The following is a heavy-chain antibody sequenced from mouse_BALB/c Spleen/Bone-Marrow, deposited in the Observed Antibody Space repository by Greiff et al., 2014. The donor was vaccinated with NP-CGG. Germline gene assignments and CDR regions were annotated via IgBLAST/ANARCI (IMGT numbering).Heavy chain of an antibody. CDR2: IDPANGNT. CDR3: ASYYYGSSSFAY. D-gene: IGHD1-1*01. CDR1: GFNIKDTY. V-gene: IGHV14-3*02. Sequence: QQPGAELVKPGASVKLSCTASGFNIKDTYMHWVKQRPEQGLEWIGRIDPANGNTKYDPKFQGKATITAATSSNTAYLQLSSLTSEDTAVYYCASYYYGSSSFAYWGQGTLVTVSA. J-gene: IGHJ3*01.